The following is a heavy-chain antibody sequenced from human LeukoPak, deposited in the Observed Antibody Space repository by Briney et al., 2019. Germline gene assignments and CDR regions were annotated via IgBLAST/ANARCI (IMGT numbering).Heavy chain of an antibody. CDR2: IYYSGST. Sequence: SETLSLTCTVSGGSVSSGSYYWSWIWQPPGKGLEWIGYIYYSGSTNYNPSLKSRVTISVDTSKNQFSLKLSSVTAADTAVYYCARVGSSSWYSHKTPFDYWGQGTLVTVSS. V-gene: IGHV4-61*01. J-gene: IGHJ4*02. CDR1: GGSVSSGSYY. D-gene: IGHD6-13*01. CDR3: ARVGSSSWYSHKTPFDY.